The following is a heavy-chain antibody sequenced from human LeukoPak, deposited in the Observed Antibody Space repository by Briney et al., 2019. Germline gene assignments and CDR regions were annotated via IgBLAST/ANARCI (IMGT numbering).Heavy chain of an antibody. Sequence: ASVKVSCKASGYTFTSYAMNWVRQAPGQGLEWMGWINTNTGNPTYAQGFTGRFVFSLDTSVSTAYLQISSLKAEDAAVYYCARDLSGGXYGXWFDPWGQGTLVTVSS. J-gene: IGHJ5*02. CDR3: ARDLSGGXYGXWFDP. D-gene: IGHD1-26*01. CDR1: GYTFTSYA. V-gene: IGHV7-4-1*02. CDR2: INTNTGNP.